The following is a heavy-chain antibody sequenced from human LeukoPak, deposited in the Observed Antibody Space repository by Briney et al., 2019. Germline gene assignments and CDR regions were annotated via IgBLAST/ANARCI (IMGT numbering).Heavy chain of an antibody. CDR1: GRSISSGCYY. CDR2: IYYSGST. CDR3: ARVVAARSYYYYYMDV. J-gene: IGHJ6*03. Sequence: PSETLSLTCTVSGRSISSGCYYWSWIRQHPGKGLEWIGYIYYSGSTYYNPSLKSRVTISVDTSKNQFSLKLSSVTAADTAVYYCARVVAARSYYYYYMDVWGKGTTVTVSS. V-gene: IGHV4-31*03. D-gene: IGHD6-6*01.